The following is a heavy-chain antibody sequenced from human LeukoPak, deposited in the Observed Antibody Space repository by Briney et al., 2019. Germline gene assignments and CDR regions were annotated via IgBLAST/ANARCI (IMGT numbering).Heavy chain of an antibody. Sequence: SETLSLTCTVSRGSMSDYYWSWIRQPPGKGLEWIAQIYYSGSTNYNPSLKSRVTISIDTSKKQFSLRLDSVTAADTAVYYCARHWLDSGAPDRFDYWGQGTLVTASS. J-gene: IGHJ4*02. CDR1: RGSMSDYY. V-gene: IGHV4-59*08. D-gene: IGHD3-10*01. CDR2: IYYSGST. CDR3: ARHWLDSGAPDRFDY.